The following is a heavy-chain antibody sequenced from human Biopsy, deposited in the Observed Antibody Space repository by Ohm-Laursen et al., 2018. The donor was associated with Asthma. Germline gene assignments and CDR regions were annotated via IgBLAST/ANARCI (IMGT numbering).Heavy chain of an antibody. D-gene: IGHD4-17*01. V-gene: IGHV1-24*01. CDR3: ASDFPKDYVRYNFQF. CDR2: HDHEEGGT. Sequence: ATVKISCKISGYSLTDLSMHWVRQAPGQGLEWMGGHDHEEGGTVNARRFQGRVTMTEDASTDTAYMELSSLSSDDTAVYYCASDFPKDYVRYNFQFWGQGTLVTVSS. CDR1: GYSLTDLS. J-gene: IGHJ4*02.